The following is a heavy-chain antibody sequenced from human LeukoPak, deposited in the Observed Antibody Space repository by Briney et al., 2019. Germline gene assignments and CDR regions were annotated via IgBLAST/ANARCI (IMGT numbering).Heavy chain of an antibody. CDR2: IIPIFGTA. D-gene: IGHD6-19*01. J-gene: IGHJ4*02. Sequence: SVKVSCKASGGTFSSYAISWVRQAPGQGLEWMGRIIPIFGTANYAQKFQGRVTITTDESTSTAYMELSSLRSEDTAVYYCARDLSLGVAVAEGYFDYWGQGTLVTVSS. V-gene: IGHV1-69*05. CDR1: GGTFSSYA. CDR3: ARDLSLGVAVAEGYFDY.